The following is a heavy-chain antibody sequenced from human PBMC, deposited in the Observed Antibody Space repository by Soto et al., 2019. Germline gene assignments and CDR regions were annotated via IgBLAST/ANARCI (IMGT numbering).Heavy chain of an antibody. D-gene: IGHD3-3*01. J-gene: IGHJ6*03. V-gene: IGHV4-59*01. CDR1: GGSISSYY. Sequence: SETLSLTCTVSGGSISSYYWSWIRQPPGKGLEWIGYIYYSGSTNYNPSLKSRVTISVDTSKNQFSLKLSSVTAADTAVYYCARVSHYDFWSGYSWGWQYYKDVWGKGTTVTVSS. CDR3: ARVSHYDFWSGYSWGWQYYKDV. CDR2: IYYSGST.